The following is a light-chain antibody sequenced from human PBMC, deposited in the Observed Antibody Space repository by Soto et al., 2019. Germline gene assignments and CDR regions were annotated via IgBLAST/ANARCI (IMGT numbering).Light chain of an antibody. CDR3: QQYGRLPFT. Sequence: EIVLTHSPGTLSLSPGERDTLSCRASQSVSSSNFARNQQKPGQTPGLLIYGASSRATGIPDRFSGSGSGTEFTLTISRLEPEDFAVYYCQQYGRLPFTFGQGTRLEIK. J-gene: IGKJ5*01. CDR1: QSVSSSN. CDR2: GAS. V-gene: IGKV3-20*01.